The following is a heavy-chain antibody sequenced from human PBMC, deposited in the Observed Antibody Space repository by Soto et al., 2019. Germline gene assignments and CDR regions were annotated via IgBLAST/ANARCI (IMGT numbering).Heavy chain of an antibody. Sequence: QVRLVESGGGVVQPGTSLRLSCVASGFSFSTYGMHWVRQAPGKGLEWVGVILKDGSDKYYADSVKGRFTISRDNSKNTLFLQMSSLRAEDTAMYYCARDGRYSYFYYWGQGTRLTVSS. V-gene: IGHV3-33*05. J-gene: IGHJ4*02. D-gene: IGHD1-26*01. CDR1: GFSFSTYG. CDR3: ARDGRYSYFYY. CDR2: ILKDGSDK.